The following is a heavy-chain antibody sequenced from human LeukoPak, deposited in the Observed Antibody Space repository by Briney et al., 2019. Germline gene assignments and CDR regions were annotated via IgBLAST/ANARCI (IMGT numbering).Heavy chain of an antibody. CDR1: GYTFTSYD. CDR2: MNPNSGNT. V-gene: IGHV1-8*01. D-gene: IGHD3-22*01. Sequence: ASVKVSCKASGYTFTSYDINWVRQATGQGLEWMGWMNPNSGNTGYAQKFQGRVTMTRNTSISTAYMELSSLRSEDTAVYYCARETGAYYYDSSGHFDYWGQGTLVTVSS. CDR3: ARETGAYYYDSSGHFDY. J-gene: IGHJ4*02.